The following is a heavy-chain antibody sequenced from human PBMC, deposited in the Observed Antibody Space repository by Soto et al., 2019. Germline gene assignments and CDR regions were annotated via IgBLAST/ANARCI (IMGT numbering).Heavy chain of an antibody. J-gene: IGHJ6*02. CDR1: GGSISTCF. D-gene: IGHD3-22*01. Sequence: SETLSLTCTVSGGSISTCFWGWSRQHAGGGLELIGRSYTTGSTNYNSSLKIRITMSLDTSRNQFSLKLSSVTAADTAVYYCAREGGYFDSSGSGVYHYHGVDVWGQGTTVTVSS. V-gene: IGHV4-4*07. CDR3: AREGGYFDSSGSGVYHYHGVDV. CDR2: SYTTGST.